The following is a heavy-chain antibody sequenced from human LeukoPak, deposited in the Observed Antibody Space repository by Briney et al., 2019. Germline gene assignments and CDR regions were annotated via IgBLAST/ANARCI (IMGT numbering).Heavy chain of an antibody. CDR3: ARPPSRITGTTEDY. CDR2: IYPGDSDT. V-gene: IGHV5-51*01. J-gene: IGHJ4*02. CDR1: GNSFATYW. D-gene: IGHD1-20*01. Sequence: GESLKISCKASGNSFATYWIGWVPQMPGKGLEWMGIIYPGDSDTRYNPSFQGQVTISADKSINTAYLQWRSLKASDTAMYYCARPPSRITGTTEDYWGQGTLVTVSS.